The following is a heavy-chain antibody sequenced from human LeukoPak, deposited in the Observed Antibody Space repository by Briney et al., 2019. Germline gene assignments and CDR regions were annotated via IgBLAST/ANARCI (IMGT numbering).Heavy chain of an antibody. Sequence: GGSLRLSCAASGFTFSSYAMSWVRQAPGKGLEWVSAIGGSGGNTYSDSVKGRFTISRDNSKNTLYLQMNSLRAEDTAVYYCAKGQTWASVYFDSWGQGTLVTVSS. CDR3: AKGQTWASVYFDS. CDR1: GFTFSSYA. J-gene: IGHJ4*02. CDR2: IGGSGGNT. V-gene: IGHV3-23*01. D-gene: IGHD7-27*01.